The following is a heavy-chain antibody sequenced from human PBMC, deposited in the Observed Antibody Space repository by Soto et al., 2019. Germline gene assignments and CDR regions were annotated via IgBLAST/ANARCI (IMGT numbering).Heavy chain of an antibody. CDR1: GFTFSSYA. CDR2: ISGSGGST. J-gene: IGHJ6*03. Sequence: GGSLRLSCAASGFTFSSYAMSWVRQAPGKGLEWVSAISGSGGSTYYADSVKGRFTISRDNSKNTLYLQMNSLRAEDTAVYYCAKDYCSSTSCYVIGSSYYYYYYMDVWGKGTTVTVSS. D-gene: IGHD2-2*01. V-gene: IGHV3-23*01. CDR3: AKDYCSSTSCYVIGSSYYYYYYMDV.